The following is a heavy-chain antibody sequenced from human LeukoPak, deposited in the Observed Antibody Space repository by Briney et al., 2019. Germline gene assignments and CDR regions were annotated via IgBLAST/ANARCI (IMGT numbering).Heavy chain of an antibody. J-gene: IGHJ4*02. V-gene: IGHV3-15*01. Sequence: KPGGSLRLSCAASGFTVSSNYMSWVRQAPGKGLEWVGRIKSKSDDGTTDYAAPVKGRFTISRDDSTNTLYLQMNSLKTEDTALYYCTTLMIRGVIDHWGQGTLVTVSS. CDR2: IKSKSDDGTT. D-gene: IGHD3-10*01. CDR1: GFTVSSNY. CDR3: TTLMIRGVIDH.